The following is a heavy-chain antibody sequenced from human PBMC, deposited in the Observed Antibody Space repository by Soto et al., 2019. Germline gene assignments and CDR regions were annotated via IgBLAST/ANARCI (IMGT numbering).Heavy chain of an antibody. Sequence: EVQLMESGGGLVRPGGSLRLSCAASGFTFSSYWMHWVRQAPGKGLVWVSRINEDGSTINYADSVKGRFTISRDNAKNTWYVEMNSLGAEDTAVYYGTGGRGGGGGYWGQGTLVTVSS. D-gene: IGHD3-16*01. CDR1: GFTFSSYW. J-gene: IGHJ4*02. CDR2: INEDGSTI. V-gene: IGHV3-74*02. CDR3: TGGRGGGGGY.